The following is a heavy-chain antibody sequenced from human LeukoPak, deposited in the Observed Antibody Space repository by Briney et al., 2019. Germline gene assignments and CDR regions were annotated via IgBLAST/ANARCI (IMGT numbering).Heavy chain of an antibody. CDR3: ARLMTTVILGAFDI. CDR2: MYYSGSP. V-gene: IGHV4-59*08. CDR1: GGSISSYY. D-gene: IGHD4-11*01. Sequence: SETLSLTCTVSGGSISSYYWSWIRQPPGKGLEWIGYMYYSGSPNYNPSLKSRVTVSVDKSKNQFSLKLSSVTAADTAVYYCARLMTTVILGAFDIWGHGAMVTVSS. J-gene: IGHJ3*02.